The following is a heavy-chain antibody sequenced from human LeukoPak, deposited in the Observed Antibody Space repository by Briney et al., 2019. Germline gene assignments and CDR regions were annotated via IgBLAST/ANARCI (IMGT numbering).Heavy chain of an antibody. Sequence: PGGSLRLSCAASGFTFSSYAMSWVRRAPGKGLEWVSAISGSGGSKYYADSVKGRFTISRDNSKNTLYLQMNSLRAEDTAVYYCAKAGAYYYDSSGYWNGGVYYWGQGTLVTVSS. J-gene: IGHJ4*02. D-gene: IGHD3-22*01. CDR2: ISGSGGSK. CDR1: GFTFSSYA. V-gene: IGHV3-23*01. CDR3: AKAGAYYYDSSGYWNGGVYY.